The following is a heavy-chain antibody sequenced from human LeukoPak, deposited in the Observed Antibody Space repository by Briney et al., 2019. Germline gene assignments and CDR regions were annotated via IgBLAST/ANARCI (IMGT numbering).Heavy chain of an antibody. CDR3: AGSTVTTYQDAFDI. D-gene: IGHD4-17*01. CDR1: GGSISSYY. CDR2: IYYSGST. V-gene: IGHV4-59*12. J-gene: IGHJ3*02. Sequence: SETLSLTCTVSGGSISSYYWSWIRQPPGKGLEWIGYIYYSGSTNYNPSLKSRVTISVDTSKNQFSLKLSSVTAADTAVYYCAGSTVTTYQDAFDIWGQGTMVTVSS.